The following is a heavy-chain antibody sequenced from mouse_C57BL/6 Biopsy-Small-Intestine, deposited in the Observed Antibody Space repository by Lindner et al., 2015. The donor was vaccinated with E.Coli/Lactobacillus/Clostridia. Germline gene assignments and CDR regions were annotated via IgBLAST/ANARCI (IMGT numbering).Heavy chain of an antibody. CDR2: INTNYGTT. Sequence: VQLQESGPELVKPGASVKISCKASGYSFTDYNMNWVKQSKGKSLEWIGVINTNYGTTSYNQKFKGKPTLTVDQSSSTAYMQLNSLTSEDSAVYYCVRSLSIGTVVARGAMDYWGQGTSVTVSS. CDR1: GYSFTDYN. CDR3: VRSLSIGTVVARGAMDY. V-gene: IGHV1-39*01. D-gene: IGHD1-1*01. J-gene: IGHJ4*01.